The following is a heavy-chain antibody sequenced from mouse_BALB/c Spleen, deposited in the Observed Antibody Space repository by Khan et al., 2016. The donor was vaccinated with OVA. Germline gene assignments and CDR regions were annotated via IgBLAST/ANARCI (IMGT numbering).Heavy chain of an antibody. J-gene: IGHJ4*01. D-gene: IGHD1-2*01. CDR3: ARGFHYYVTGLYAMDY. V-gene: IGHV1S34*01. CDR1: GYSFTGYY. CDR2: ISSYNGAA. Sequence: QVKTGASVKISCKASGYSFTGYYMHWVKQSHGESLEWIGYISSYNGAASYNQKFKGRATFTVDTYSRPAYMQFNSLTSEDSSVYYGARGFHYYVTGLYAMDYWGQGTSVTVSS.